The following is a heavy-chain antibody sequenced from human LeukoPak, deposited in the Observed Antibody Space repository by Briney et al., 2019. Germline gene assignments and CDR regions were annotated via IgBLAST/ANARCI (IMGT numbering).Heavy chain of an antibody. CDR1: GSSVSSGSYY. V-gene: IGHV4-61*01. D-gene: IGHD6-19*01. Sequence: PSETLSLTCTVSGSSVSSGSYYWSWIRQPPGKGLEWIGYMYYSGSTNYNPSLKSRVTISVDTSKNQFSLKLSSVTAADTALYYCASDSSGYSYWYFDLWGRGTLVTVSS. J-gene: IGHJ2*01. CDR3: ASDSSGYSYWYFDL. CDR2: MYYSGST.